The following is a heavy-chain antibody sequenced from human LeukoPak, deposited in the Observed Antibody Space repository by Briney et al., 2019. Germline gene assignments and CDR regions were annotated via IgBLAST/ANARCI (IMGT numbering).Heavy chain of an antibody. CDR1: GFTVSSNY. Sequence: PGGSLRLSCAASGFTVSSNYMSRVRQAPGKGLEWVSVIYSGGSTYYADSVKGRFTISRDNSKNTLYLQMNSLRAEDTAVYYCARGTSSGWYSYDYWGQGTLVTVSS. V-gene: IGHV3-53*01. D-gene: IGHD6-19*01. CDR2: IYSGGST. J-gene: IGHJ4*02. CDR3: ARGTSSGWYSYDY.